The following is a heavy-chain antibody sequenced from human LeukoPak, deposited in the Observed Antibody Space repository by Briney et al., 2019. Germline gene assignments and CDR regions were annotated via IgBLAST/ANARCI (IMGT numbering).Heavy chain of an antibody. CDR1: GGSISSYY. V-gene: IGHV4-59*01. Sequence: SETLSLTCTVSGGSISSYYWSWIRQPPGKGLEWIGYIYYSGSTNYNPSLKSRVTISVDTSKNQFSLKLSSVTAADTAVYYCARVLVPAAMTVGFDPWGQGTLVIVSS. CDR2: IYYSGST. CDR3: ARVLVPAAMTVGFDP. J-gene: IGHJ5*02. D-gene: IGHD2-2*01.